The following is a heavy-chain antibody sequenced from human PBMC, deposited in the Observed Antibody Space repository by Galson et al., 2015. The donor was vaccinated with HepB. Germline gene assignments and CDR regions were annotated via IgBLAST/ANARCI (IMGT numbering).Heavy chain of an antibody. CDR2: IYYHGRT. Sequence: TLSLTCTVSGGSISISNYYWGWIRQPPGKGLEWIGSIYYHGRTYYNPSLKSQVTMSVDTSKDEFSLTLTSVTAADTAVYFCARSVDYGDCFEFWGQGIVVTVSS. CDR3: ARSVDYGDCFEF. J-gene: IGHJ4*02. D-gene: IGHD4-17*01. V-gene: IGHV4-39*01. CDR1: GGSISISNYY.